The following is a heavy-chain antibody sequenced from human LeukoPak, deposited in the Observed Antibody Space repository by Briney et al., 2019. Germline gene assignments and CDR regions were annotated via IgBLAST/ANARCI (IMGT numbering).Heavy chain of an antibody. CDR1: GYTFTSYY. CDR3: ARLVTGMRGGWFDP. J-gene: IGHJ5*02. D-gene: IGHD2-21*02. V-gene: IGHV1-2*02. Sequence: GASVKVSCKASGYTFTSYYMHWVRQAPGQGLEWMGWINPNSGGTNYAQKFQGRVTMTRDTSISTAYMELSRLRSDDTAVYYCARLVTGMRGGWFDPWGQGTLVTVSS. CDR2: INPNSGGT.